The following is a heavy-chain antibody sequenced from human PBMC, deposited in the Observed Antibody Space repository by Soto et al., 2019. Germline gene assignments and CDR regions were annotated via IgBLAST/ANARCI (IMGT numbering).Heavy chain of an antibody. CDR2: IIPIFGTA. D-gene: IGHD3-10*01. Sequence: SVKVSCKASGGTFSSYAISWVRQAPGQGLEWMGGIIPIFGTANYAQKFQGRVTITADKSTSTAYMELSSLRSEDTAVYYCAREPTYYYGSGSYDGGAFDIWGQGTMVTVSS. CDR1: GGTFSSYA. CDR3: AREPTYYYGSGSYDGGAFDI. J-gene: IGHJ3*02. V-gene: IGHV1-69*06.